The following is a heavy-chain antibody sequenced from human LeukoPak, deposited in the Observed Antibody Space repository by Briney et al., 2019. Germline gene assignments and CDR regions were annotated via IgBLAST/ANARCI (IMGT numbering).Heavy chain of an antibody. J-gene: IGHJ4*02. CDR1: GDSISDNY. V-gene: IGHV4-59*08. CDR3: VRHTLDYYDSSGYYYSHHYFDN. Sequence: SGTLSLTCTVSGDSISDNYWSWIRQPPGKGLEWIGYVYHSGTTDYNPSLKSRVTISVDTSKNQFSLKLTSATAADTAVYYCVRHTLDYYDSSGYYYSHHYFDNWGQGTLVTVSS. D-gene: IGHD3-22*01. CDR2: VYHSGTT.